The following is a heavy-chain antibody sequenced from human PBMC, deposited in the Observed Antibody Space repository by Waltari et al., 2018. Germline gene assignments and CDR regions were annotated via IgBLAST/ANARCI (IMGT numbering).Heavy chain of an antibody. CDR1: GFTFSSSS. Sequence: EVQLVESGGGLVQPGGSLTLSCAASGFTFSSSSMNWFRQAPVKGLEWVSDICRSSSTIYYADSVKGRFTISRDNAKNSLYLQMNSLRAEDTALYYCAGDRGVTGRGYFDLWGRGTLVTVSS. CDR2: ICRSSSTI. D-gene: IGHD2-21*02. J-gene: IGHJ2*01. V-gene: IGHV3-48*01. CDR3: AGDRGVTGRGYFDL.